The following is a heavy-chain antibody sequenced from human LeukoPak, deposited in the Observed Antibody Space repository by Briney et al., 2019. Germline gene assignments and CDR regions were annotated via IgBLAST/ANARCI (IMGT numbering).Heavy chain of an antibody. D-gene: IGHD6-6*01. Sequence: GASVKVSFKPSGYTFTIYGISWVQQAPGQGLEWMGWISAYNGNTKYAQKFQGRVTMTTDTSTSTAYMELSSLRSDDPAVYYCARDREAARPGWFDPCGQGTLVTVSS. CDR1: GYTFTIYG. CDR2: ISAYNGNT. CDR3: ARDREAARPGWFDP. J-gene: IGHJ5*02. V-gene: IGHV1-18*01.